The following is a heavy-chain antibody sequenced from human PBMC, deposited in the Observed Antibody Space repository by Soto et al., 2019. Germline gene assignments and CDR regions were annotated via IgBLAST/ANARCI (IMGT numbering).Heavy chain of an antibody. CDR3: ARWVSGTVTHRWSWFDP. J-gene: IGHJ5*02. CDR1: GYTFTSYG. D-gene: IGHD4-17*01. V-gene: IGHV1-18*01. CDR2: FSAYNGNT. Sequence: QVQLVQSGAEVKKPGASVKVSCKASGYTFTSYGISWVRQAPGQGLEWMGWFSAYNGNTNYAQKLQGRVTMTTDTSTSTAYMELRSLRSDDTAVYYCARWVSGTVTHRWSWFDPWGQGTLVTVSS.